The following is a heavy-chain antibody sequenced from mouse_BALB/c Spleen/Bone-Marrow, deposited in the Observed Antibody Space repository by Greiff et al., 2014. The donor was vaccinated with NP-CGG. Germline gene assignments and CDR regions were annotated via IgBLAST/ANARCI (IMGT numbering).Heavy chain of an antibody. D-gene: IGHD2-10*02. V-gene: IGHV14-3*02. CDR3: AILYGNYDY. CDR2: IDPANGNT. Sequence: EVNVVESGAELVKPGASVKLSCTASGFNIKDTYMHWVKQRPEQGLEWIGRIDPANGNTKYDPKFQGKATITADTSSNTAYLQLSSLTSEDTAVYYCAILYGNYDYWGQGTTLTVSS. CDR1: GFNIKDTY. J-gene: IGHJ2*01.